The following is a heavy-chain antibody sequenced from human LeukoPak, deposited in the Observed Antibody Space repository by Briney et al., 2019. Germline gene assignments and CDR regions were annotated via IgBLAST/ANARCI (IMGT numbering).Heavy chain of an antibody. Sequence: PSETLSLTCTVSGHSISSTYYWGWIRQPPGKGLEWVGSVFHSGSTNYNPSLKSRVTISVDTSKNQFSLKLSSVTAADTAVYYCARSSHLSGWYAYFDYWGQGTLVTVSS. CDR3: ARSSHLSGWYAYFDY. D-gene: IGHD6-19*01. V-gene: IGHV4-38-2*02. CDR1: GHSISSTYY. J-gene: IGHJ4*02. CDR2: VFHSGST.